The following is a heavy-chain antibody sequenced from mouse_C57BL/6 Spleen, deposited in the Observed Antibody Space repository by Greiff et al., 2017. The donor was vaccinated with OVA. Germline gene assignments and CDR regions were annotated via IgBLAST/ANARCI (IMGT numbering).Heavy chain of an antibody. CDR1: GFTFSDYG. CDR2: ISNLAYSI. D-gene: IGHD4-1*01. V-gene: IGHV5-15*04. J-gene: IGHJ1*03. CDR3: ATGSDWYFDV. Sequence: EVMLVESGGGLVQPGGSLKLSCAASGFTFSDYGMAWVRQAPRKGPEWVAFISNLAYSIYYADTVTGRFTISRENAKNTLYLEMSSLRSEDTAMYYCATGSDWYFDVWGTGTTVTVSS.